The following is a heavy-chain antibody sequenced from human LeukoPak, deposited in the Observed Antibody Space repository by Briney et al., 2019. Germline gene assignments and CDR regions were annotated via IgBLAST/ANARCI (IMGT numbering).Heavy chain of an antibody. CDR3: AREKSPERKTWLQLGAFDV. CDR2: IYTSGST. J-gene: IGHJ3*01. D-gene: IGHD5-24*01. V-gene: IGHV4-61*02. Sequence: MPSETLSLTCTVSGGSISSGSYYWSWIRQPAGKGLEWIGRIYTSGSTNYNPSLKSRVTLSIDTSKSQLSFQLTSVTAADTAVYYCAREKSPERKTWLQLGAFDVWGQGTVVTVSS. CDR1: GGSISSGSYY.